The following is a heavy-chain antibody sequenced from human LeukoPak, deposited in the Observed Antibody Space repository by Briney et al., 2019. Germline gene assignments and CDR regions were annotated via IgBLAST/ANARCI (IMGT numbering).Heavy chain of an antibody. Sequence: GGSLRLSCAASGFTFSSYAMHWVRQAPGKGLEWVAVISYDGGNKYYADSVKGRFTISRDNSKNTLYLQMNSLRAEDTAVYYCARATTVTRGGMIDWFDPWGQGTLVTVSS. CDR3: ARATTVTRGGMIDWFDP. D-gene: IGHD4-17*01. J-gene: IGHJ5*02. CDR1: GFTFSSYA. V-gene: IGHV3-30*04. CDR2: ISYDGGNK.